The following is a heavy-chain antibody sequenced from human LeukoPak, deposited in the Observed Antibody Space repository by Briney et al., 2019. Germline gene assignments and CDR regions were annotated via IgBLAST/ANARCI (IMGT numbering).Heavy chain of an antibody. V-gene: IGHV3-21*01. CDR1: GFTFSSYS. J-gene: IGHJ6*02. CDR2: ISSSSSYI. Sequence: GGPLRLSCAASGFTFSSYSMNWVRQAPGKGLEWVSSISSSSSYIYYADSVKGRFTISRDNAKNSLYLQMNSLRAEDTAVYYCARGRSSSWRYDYYYYGMDVWGQGTTVTVSS. D-gene: IGHD6-13*01. CDR3: ARGRSSSWRYDYYYYGMDV.